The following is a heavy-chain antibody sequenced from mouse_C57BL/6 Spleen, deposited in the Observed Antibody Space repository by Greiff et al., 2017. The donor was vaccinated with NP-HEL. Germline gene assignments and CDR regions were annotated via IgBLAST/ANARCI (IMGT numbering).Heavy chain of an antibody. CDR1: GYTFTDYE. CDR3: TRLLQLTGVFDY. CDR2: IDPETGGT. Sequence: QVQLQQSGAELVRPGASVTLSCKASGYTFTDYEMHWVKQTPVHGLEWIGAIDPETGGTAYNQKFKGKAILTADKSSSTAYMELRSLTSEDSAVYYCTRLLQLTGVFDYWGQGTTLTVSS. V-gene: IGHV1-15*01. J-gene: IGHJ2*01. D-gene: IGHD4-1*01.